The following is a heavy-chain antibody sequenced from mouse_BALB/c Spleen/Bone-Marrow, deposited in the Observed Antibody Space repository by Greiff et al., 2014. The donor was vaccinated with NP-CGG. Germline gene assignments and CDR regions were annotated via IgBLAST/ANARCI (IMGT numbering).Heavy chain of an antibody. D-gene: IGHD1-1*02. V-gene: IGHV14-3*02. CDR2: IDAANGNS. Sequence: EVKLMESGAELVKPGASVKLTCTGSGFNIKDTYMHWVKQGPEQGLEWIGRIDAANGNSKYDPKFQGKATITADTSSNTGYLQLSSLTSEDTAVYYCARYGYWGQGTSVTVSS. CDR3: ARYGY. CDR1: GFNIKDTY. J-gene: IGHJ4*01.